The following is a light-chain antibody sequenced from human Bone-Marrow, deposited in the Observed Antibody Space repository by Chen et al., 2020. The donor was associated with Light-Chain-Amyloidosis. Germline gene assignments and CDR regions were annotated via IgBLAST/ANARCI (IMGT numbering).Light chain of an antibody. Sequence: QSALTQPASVSGSPGQSSTISCTGTSSDVGVYDLVSWYQQYPGKAPKLMIYEVTKRPSGISNRFSGSKSGNTASLTISGLQAEDEADYYCISHTSSGTLWVFGGGTKLTVL. CDR1: SSDVGVYDL. V-gene: IGLV2-14*01. CDR2: EVT. J-gene: IGLJ3*02. CDR3: ISHTSSGTLWV.